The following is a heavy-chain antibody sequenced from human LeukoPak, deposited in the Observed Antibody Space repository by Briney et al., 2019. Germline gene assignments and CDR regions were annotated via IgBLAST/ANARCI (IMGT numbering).Heavy chain of an antibody. CDR3: ARDLTHYFDY. V-gene: IGHV3-33*08. CDR1: GFTVSSNY. J-gene: IGHJ4*02. Sequence: GGSLRLSCAASGFTVSSNYMSWVRQAPGKGLEWVAVIWYDGSNKYYADSVKGRFTISRDNSKNTMYLQMNSLRVEDTAVYYCARDLTHYFDYWGQGTLVTVSS. CDR2: IWYDGSNK.